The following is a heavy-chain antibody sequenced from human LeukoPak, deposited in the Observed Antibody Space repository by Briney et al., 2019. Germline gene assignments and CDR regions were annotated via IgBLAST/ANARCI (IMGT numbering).Heavy chain of an antibody. V-gene: IGHV1-2*02. CDR1: GYTFTDYY. CDR2: INPKSGGT. D-gene: IGHD2-21*02. CDR3: TYEGDYYYGY. Sequence: ASVKVSCKAFGYTFTDYYMHWVRQAPGQGLEWMGWINPKSGGTNYAQRFQGRVTMTRDTSISTAYMELSRLTSDDTAVYYCTYEGDYYYGYWGQGTLVTVSS. J-gene: IGHJ4*02.